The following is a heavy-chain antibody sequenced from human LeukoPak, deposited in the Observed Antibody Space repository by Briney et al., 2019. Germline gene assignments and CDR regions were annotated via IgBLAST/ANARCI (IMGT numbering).Heavy chain of an antibody. CDR2: ISWNSGSI. D-gene: IGHD6-19*01. J-gene: IGHJ4*02. Sequence: GGSLRLSCAASGFTFEDYAMHWVRQGPGKGLEWVSSISWNSGSIAYADSVKGRFTISRDNAKKSLYLQMNSLRAEDTALYYCAKDPTTYRSSVWSYFDYWGRGTLVTVPS. CDR1: GFTFEDYA. V-gene: IGHV3-9*01. CDR3: AKDPTTYRSSVWSYFDY.